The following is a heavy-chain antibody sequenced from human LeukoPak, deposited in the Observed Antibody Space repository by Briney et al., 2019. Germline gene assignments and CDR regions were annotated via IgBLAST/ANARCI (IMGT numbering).Heavy chain of an antibody. Sequence: GESLKISCKASGYSFTTYWIGWVRQVPGKGLEWVGIIYPADSTAKYSPSFQGQVTISVDKSISTAYLQWSSLKASDTAMYYCARRRYCSSTSCPGPYNWFDPWGQGTLVTVSS. CDR1: GYSFTTYW. CDR2: IYPADSTA. J-gene: IGHJ5*02. CDR3: ARRRYCSSTSCPGPYNWFDP. D-gene: IGHD2-2*01. V-gene: IGHV5-51*01.